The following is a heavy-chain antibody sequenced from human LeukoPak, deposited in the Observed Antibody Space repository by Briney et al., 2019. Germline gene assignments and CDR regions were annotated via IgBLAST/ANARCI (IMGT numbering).Heavy chain of an antibody. V-gene: IGHV4-34*01. CDR3: ARDRGGSGSYLGY. CDR2: INHSGST. CDR1: GGSFSGYY. Sequence: SSETLSLTCAVYGGSFSGYYWSWIRQPPGKGLEWIGEINHSGSTNYNPSLKSRVTISVDTSKNQFSLKLSSVTDADTAVYYCARDRGGSGSYLGYWGQGTLVTVSS. J-gene: IGHJ4*02. D-gene: IGHD3-10*01.